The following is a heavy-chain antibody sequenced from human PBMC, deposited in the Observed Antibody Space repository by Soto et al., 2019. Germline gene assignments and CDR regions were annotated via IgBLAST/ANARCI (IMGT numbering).Heavy chain of an antibody. Sequence: GGSLRLSCAASGFTFSSYGMHWVRQAPGKGLEWVAVIWYDGSNKYYADSVKGRFTISRDNSKNTLYLQMNSLRAEDTAVYYCARDGDTVTAFFDYWGQGTLVTVSS. CDR3: ARDGDTVTAFFDY. J-gene: IGHJ4*02. CDR1: GFTFSSYG. V-gene: IGHV3-33*01. CDR2: IWYDGSNK. D-gene: IGHD4-17*01.